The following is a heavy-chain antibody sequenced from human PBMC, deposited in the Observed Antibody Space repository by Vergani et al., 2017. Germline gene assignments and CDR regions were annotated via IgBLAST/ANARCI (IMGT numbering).Heavy chain of an antibody. CDR3: ASSPRIAGAVISGSRFDP. CDR1: GASISSSSYY. J-gene: IGHJ5*02. Sequence: QLQLQESGPGLVKPSETLSLTCTVSGASISSSSYYWGWIRQPPGKGLEWIVSIYYSGSTYYNPSLKSRVTISVDTSKNQFSLKLSSVTAADTAVYYCASSPRIAGAVISGSRFDPWGQGTLVTVSS. D-gene: IGHD6-13*01. CDR2: IYYSGST. V-gene: IGHV4-39*01.